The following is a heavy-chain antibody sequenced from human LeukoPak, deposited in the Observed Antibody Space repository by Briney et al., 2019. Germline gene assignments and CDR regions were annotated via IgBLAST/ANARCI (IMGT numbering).Heavy chain of an antibody. D-gene: IGHD6-13*01. CDR3: ANLLSSTWYGDY. Sequence: SETLSLTCTVSGGSISSSYSYWGWIRQPPGKGLEWIGNIYYSGSTYYNPSLKSRVTISVDTSKNQFSLKLSSVTAADTAVYYCANLLSSTWYGDYWGQGTLVTVSS. CDR2: IYYSGST. V-gene: IGHV4-39*01. CDR1: GGSISSSYSY. J-gene: IGHJ4*02.